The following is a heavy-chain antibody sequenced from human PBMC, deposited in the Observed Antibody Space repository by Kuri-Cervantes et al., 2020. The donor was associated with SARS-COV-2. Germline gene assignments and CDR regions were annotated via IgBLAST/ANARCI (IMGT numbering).Heavy chain of an antibody. V-gene: IGHV3-30*02. D-gene: IGHD3-16*01. CDR2: IRYDGSNK. CDR3: AKAGENYYYYYMDV. J-gene: IGHJ6*03. Sequence: GEPLKISCAASGFTFSSYGMHWVRQAPGKGLEWVAFIRYDGSNKYYADSVKGRFTISRDNSKNTLYLQMNSLRAEDTAVYYCAKAGENYYYYYMDVWGKGTTVTVSS. CDR1: GFTFSSYG.